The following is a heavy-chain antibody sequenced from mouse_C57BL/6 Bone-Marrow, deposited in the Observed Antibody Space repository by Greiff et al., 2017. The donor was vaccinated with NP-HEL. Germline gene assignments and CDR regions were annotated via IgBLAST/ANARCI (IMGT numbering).Heavy chain of an antibody. J-gene: IGHJ2*01. Sequence: QVQLQQSGAELVRPGASVTLSCKASGYTFTDYEMHWVKQTPVPGLEWIGAIDPETGGTAYNQKFKGKAILTADKSSSTAYMELRSLTSEDSAVYYCTRWKLGKYYFDYWGQGTTLTVSS. V-gene: IGHV1-15*01. CDR1: GYTFTDYE. D-gene: IGHD4-1*01. CDR3: TRWKLGKYYFDY. CDR2: IDPETGGT.